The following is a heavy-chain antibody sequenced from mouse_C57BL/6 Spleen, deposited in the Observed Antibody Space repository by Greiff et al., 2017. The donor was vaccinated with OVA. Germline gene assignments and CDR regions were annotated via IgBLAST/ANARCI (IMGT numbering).Heavy chain of an antibody. V-gene: IGHV1-39*01. D-gene: IGHD2-10*01. CDR2: INPNYGTT. CDR1: GYSFTDYN. J-gene: IGHJ2*01. Sequence: EVQLQESGPELVKPGASVKISCKASGYSFTDYNMNWVKQSNGKSLEWIGVINPNYGTTRYNQKFKGKATLTVDQSSSTAYMQLNSLTSEDSAVYYCARGCAYCRYYFDYWGQGTTLTVSS. CDR3: ARGCAYCRYYFDY.